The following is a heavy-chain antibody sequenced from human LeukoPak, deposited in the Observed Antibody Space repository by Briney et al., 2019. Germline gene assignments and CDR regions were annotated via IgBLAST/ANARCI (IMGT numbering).Heavy chain of an antibody. Sequence: GASVKVSCKTSGYIFTSGYVHWVRQAPGQGLEWMGWINPNSGGTNYAQKFQGRVTMTRDTSISTAYMELSRLRSDDTAVYYCARDTDGYNFNWFDPWGQGTLVTVSS. D-gene: IGHD5-24*01. CDR1: GYIFTSGY. CDR3: ARDTDGYNFNWFDP. CDR2: INPNSGGT. J-gene: IGHJ5*02. V-gene: IGHV1-2*02.